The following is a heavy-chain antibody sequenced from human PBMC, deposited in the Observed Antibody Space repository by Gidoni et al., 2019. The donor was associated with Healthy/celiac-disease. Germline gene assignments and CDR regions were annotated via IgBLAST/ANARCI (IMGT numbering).Heavy chain of an antibody. D-gene: IGHD3-10*01. CDR1: GGSISSGDYY. V-gene: IGHV4-30-4*01. CDR2: FYNRGST. Sequence: QVQLQESGPGLVKPSQTLSLTCTVSGGSISSGDYYWSWIRQPPGKGLEWIGYFYNRGSTYYNPSLKSRVTISVDTSKNQFSLKLSSVTAADTAVYYCASHLGGREGAFDIWGQGTMVTVSS. CDR3: ASHLGGREGAFDI. J-gene: IGHJ3*02.